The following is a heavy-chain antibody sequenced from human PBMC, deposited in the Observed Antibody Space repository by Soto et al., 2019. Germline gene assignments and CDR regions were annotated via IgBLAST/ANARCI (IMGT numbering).Heavy chain of an antibody. J-gene: IGHJ6*03. Sequence: SGPTLVNPTQTLTLTCTFSGFSLSTSGMCVSWIRQPPGKALEWLARIDWDDDKYYSTSLKTRLTISKDTSKNQVVLTMTNMDPVDTATYYCARILRGSGSYYTYYYYYMDVWGKGTTVTVSS. V-gene: IGHV2-70*11. CDR2: IDWDDDK. CDR1: GFSLSTSGMC. CDR3: ARILRGSGSYYTYYYYYMDV. D-gene: IGHD3-10*01.